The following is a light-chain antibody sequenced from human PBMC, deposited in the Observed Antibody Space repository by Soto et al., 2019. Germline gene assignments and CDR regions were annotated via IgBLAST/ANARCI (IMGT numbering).Light chain of an antibody. CDR2: AAS. CDR1: QSVGSNF. J-gene: IGKJ1*01. V-gene: IGKV3-20*01. Sequence: IVLTQSPGTLSLSPGERATLSCRARQSVGSNFLAWYQQKRGQAPRILIYAASNRASGIPDRFSGSGSGSDFTLTISRLEPEDFAVYYCQQYGSPPWAVGQGTRVEI. CDR3: QQYGSPPWA.